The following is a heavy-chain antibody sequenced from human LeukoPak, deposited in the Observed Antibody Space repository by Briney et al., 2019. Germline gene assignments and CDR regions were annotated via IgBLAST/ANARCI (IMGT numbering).Heavy chain of an antibody. D-gene: IGHD2-21*02. CDR1: GFTFSNAW. Sequence: PGGSLRLSCAASGFTFSNAWMSWVRQAPGKGLEWVGRIKSKTDGGTTDYAAPVKGRFTISRDDSKNTLYLQMNSLKTEDTAVYYCTTESAYCGGNCYSGYWGQGTLVTVSS. J-gene: IGHJ4*02. V-gene: IGHV3-15*01. CDR3: TTESAYCGGNCYSGY. CDR2: IKSKTDGGTT.